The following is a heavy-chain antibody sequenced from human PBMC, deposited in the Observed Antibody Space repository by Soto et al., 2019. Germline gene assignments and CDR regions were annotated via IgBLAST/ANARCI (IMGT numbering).Heavy chain of an antibody. CDR2: MKQDGSEI. V-gene: IGHV3-7*01. CDR3: ARNGYDMLTGYHKGGMDV. Sequence: EVQLVESGGGLVQPGGSLRLSCAAAGFTFRTYWMSWIRQTPGQRREWVANMKQDGSEIYYVDSVKGRFTISTDNARNSLYLQLNSLRAADTAVYYCARNGYDMLTGYHKGGMDVWGQGTTVTVSS. D-gene: IGHD3-9*01. CDR1: GFTFRTYW. J-gene: IGHJ6*02.